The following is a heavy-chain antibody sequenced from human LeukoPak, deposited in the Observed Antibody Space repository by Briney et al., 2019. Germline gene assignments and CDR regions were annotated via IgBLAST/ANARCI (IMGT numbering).Heavy chain of an antibody. V-gene: IGHV4-39*01. Sequence: PSETLSLTCTVSGGSISSSSYYWGWIRQPPGKGLEWIGSIYYSGSTYYNPSLKSRVTISVDTSKNQFSLKLSSVTAADTAVYYCARLYHSSSFWFDPWGQGTLVTVSS. CDR2: IYYSGST. CDR1: GGSISSSSYY. D-gene: IGHD6-13*01. CDR3: ARLYHSSSFWFDP. J-gene: IGHJ5*02.